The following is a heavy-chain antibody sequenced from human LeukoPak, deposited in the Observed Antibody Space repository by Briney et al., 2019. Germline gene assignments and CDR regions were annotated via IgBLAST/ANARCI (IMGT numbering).Heavy chain of an antibody. D-gene: IGHD3-10*01. CDR3: ARSPNYYYGSGSYDSGMDV. Sequence: SETLSLTCTVSGGSISSSSYYWGWIRQPPGKGLEWIGRIYYSGSTYYNPSLKSRVTISVDTSKNQFSLKLSSVTAADTAVYYCARSPNYYYGSGSYDSGMDVWGQGTTVTVSS. V-gene: IGHV4-39*01. CDR2: IYYSGST. J-gene: IGHJ6*02. CDR1: GGSISSSSYY.